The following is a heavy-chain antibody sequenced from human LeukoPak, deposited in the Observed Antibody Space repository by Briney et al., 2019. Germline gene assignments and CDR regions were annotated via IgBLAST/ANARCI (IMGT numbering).Heavy chain of an antibody. J-gene: IGHJ6*02. CDR2: IIPIFGTA. CDR3: ARVSSLVVVVAATSYYGMDV. CDR1: GGTFSSYA. D-gene: IGHD2-15*01. V-gene: IGHV1-69*13. Sequence: SVKVSCKASGGTFSSYAISRVRQAPGQGLEWMGGIIPIFGTANYAQKFQGRVTITADESTSTAYMELSSLRSEDTAVYYCARVSSLVVVVAATSYYGMDVWGQGTTVTVSS.